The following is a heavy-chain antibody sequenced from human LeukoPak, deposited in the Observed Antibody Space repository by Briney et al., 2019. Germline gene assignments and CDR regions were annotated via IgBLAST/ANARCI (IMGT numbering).Heavy chain of an antibody. Sequence: ASVKVSCKASGYTFTSYGISWVRQAPGQGLEWMGWISAYNGNTNYAQKLQGRVTMTTDTSTSTAYMELRSLRSDDTAVYYCARGVGPGGRYYYDSSGYYFYPSVDYWGQGTLVTVSS. D-gene: IGHD3-22*01. J-gene: IGHJ4*02. CDR1: GYTFTSYG. CDR3: ARGVGPGGRYYYDSSGYYFYPSVDY. V-gene: IGHV1-18*01. CDR2: ISAYNGNT.